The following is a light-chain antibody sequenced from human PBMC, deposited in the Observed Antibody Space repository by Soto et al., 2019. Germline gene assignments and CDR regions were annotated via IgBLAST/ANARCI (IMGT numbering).Light chain of an antibody. Sequence: QSVLTQPPSASGTPGQRVTISCSGSSSNIGSNSVSWYQQVPGTAPKLLIYSDNQRPSGVPDRFSGSKSGTSASLAVSGLQSEDEADYYCAVWDDSLSGFFAFGTGTQLTVL. CDR2: SDN. J-gene: IGLJ1*01. CDR1: SSNIGSNS. CDR3: AVWDDSLSGFFA. V-gene: IGLV1-44*01.